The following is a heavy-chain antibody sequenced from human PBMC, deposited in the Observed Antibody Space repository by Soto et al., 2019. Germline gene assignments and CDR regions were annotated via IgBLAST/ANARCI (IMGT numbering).Heavy chain of an antibody. CDR1: GFTFSSYA. J-gene: IGHJ4*02. V-gene: IGHV3-23*01. D-gene: IGHD2-15*01. CDR3: AKGHIVVVVAAEFDY. Sequence: SLRLSCAASGFTFSSYAMSWVRQAPGKGLEWVSAISGSGGSTYYADSVKGRFTISRDNSKNTLYLQMNSLRAEDTAVYYCAKGHIVVVVAAEFDYWGQGTLVTVSS. CDR2: ISGSGGST.